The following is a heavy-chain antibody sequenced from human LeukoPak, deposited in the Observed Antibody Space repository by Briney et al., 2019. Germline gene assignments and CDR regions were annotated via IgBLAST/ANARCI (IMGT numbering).Heavy chain of an antibody. V-gene: IGHV3-74*01. CDR3: ARGGLIWFGELLHIGTFDY. CDR1: GFTFSSYW. CDR2: INTDGSST. J-gene: IGHJ4*02. D-gene: IGHD3-10*01. Sequence: GGSLRLSCAASGFTFSSYWMHWVRQAPGKGLVWVSRINTDGSSTSYADSVKGRFTISRDNAKNTLYLQMNSLRAEDTAVYYCARGGLIWFGELLHIGTFDYWGQGTLVTVSS.